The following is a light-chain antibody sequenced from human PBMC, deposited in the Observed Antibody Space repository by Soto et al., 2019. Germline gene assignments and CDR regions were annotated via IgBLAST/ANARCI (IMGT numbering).Light chain of an antibody. J-gene: IGLJ2*01. V-gene: IGLV1-44*01. CDR2: RNH. CDR1: RSNIGTYT. CDR3: AAWDDSLRAVV. Sequence: QPVLTQSPSASATPGQRVTISCSGGRSNIGTYTVNLYQQLPGTAPTLLIYRNHQRPSGVPDRFSGSKSGTSASLAISGPQSEDEADYYCAAWDDSLRAVVFGGGTKVTVL.